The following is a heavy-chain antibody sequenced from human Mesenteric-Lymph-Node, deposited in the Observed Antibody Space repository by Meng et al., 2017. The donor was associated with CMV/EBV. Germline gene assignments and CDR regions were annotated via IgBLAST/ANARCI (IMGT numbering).Heavy chain of an antibody. Sequence: EVHLVDSXGGLVQPGXSLRLSCAASGFTFTAYYMHWVRQAPGKGLAWVSRMSPDETFTAYADSVKGRFTISRDSAKNTVYLQMDSLRVDDTAIYYCAREGGRDGNFFDNWGQGTLVTVSS. CDR1: GFTFTAYY. V-gene: IGHV3-74*03. J-gene: IGHJ4*02. CDR2: MSPDETFT. D-gene: IGHD2/OR15-2a*01. CDR3: AREGGRDGNFFDN.